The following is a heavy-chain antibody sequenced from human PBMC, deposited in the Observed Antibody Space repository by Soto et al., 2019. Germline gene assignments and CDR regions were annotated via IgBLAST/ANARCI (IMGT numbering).Heavy chain of an antibody. D-gene: IGHD3-22*01. CDR3: ARLTHDSSGYYLDY. CDR1: GFTFSSCG. J-gene: IGHJ4*02. V-gene: IGHV3-30*03. Sequence: VQLVESGGGVVQPGRSLRLSCAASGFTFSSCGMHWVRQAPGKGLEWVAVISYDGSNKYYADSVKGRFTISRDNSKNTLYLQMNSLRSEDTAVYYCARLTHDSSGYYLDYWGQGTLVTVSS. CDR2: ISYDGSNK.